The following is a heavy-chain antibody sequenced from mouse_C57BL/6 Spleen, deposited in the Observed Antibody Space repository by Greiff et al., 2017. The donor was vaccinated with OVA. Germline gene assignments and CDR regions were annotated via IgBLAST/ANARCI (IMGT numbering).Heavy chain of an antibody. CDR2: INPSDSYT. Sequence: QVQLQQPGAELVRPGTSVKLSCKASGYTFTSYWMHWVKQRPGQGLEWIGVINPSDSYTNYNQKFKGKATLTVDTSSSTAYMQLSSLTSEDAAVYYCARYYDYDTAYWGQGTLVTVSA. CDR3: ARYYDYDTAY. V-gene: IGHV1-59*01. J-gene: IGHJ3*01. D-gene: IGHD2-4*01. CDR1: GYTFTSYW.